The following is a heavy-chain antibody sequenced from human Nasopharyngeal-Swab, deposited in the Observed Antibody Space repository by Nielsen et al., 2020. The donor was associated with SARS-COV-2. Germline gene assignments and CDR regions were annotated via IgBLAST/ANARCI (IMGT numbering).Heavy chain of an antibody. CDR2: IYHSGST. J-gene: IGHJ4*02. D-gene: IGHD2-15*01. Sequence: SETLSLTSAVSGGSISSSNWWSWVRQPPGKGLEWIGEIYHSGSTNYNPSLKSRVTISVDKSKNQFSLKLSSVTAADTAVYYCARAGPPYCSGGSCYYFDYWGQGTLVTVSS. CDR3: ARAGPPYCSGGSCYYFDY. V-gene: IGHV4-4*02. CDR1: GGSISSSNW.